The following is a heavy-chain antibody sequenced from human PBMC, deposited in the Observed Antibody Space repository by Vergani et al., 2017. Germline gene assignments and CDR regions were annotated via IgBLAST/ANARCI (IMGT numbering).Heavy chain of an antibody. CDR2: IYSGGST. J-gene: IGHJ6*02. CDR3: ARDRVDIVATTTYYYYYYGMDV. D-gene: IGHD5-12*01. V-gene: IGHV3-53*04. Sequence: DVQLLQSGGDLVQPGRSLKLSCVASGFTFSTHAMSWVRQTPGKGLEWVSVIYSGGSTYYADSVKGRFTISRHNSKNTLYLQMNSLRAEDTAVYYCARDRVDIVATTTYYYYYYGMDVWGQGTTVTVSS. CDR1: GFTFSTHA.